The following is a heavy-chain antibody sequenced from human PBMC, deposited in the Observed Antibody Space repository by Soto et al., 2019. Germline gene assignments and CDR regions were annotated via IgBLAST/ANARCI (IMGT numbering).Heavy chain of an antibody. CDR1: GGSFSGYY. Sequence: SETLSLTCAVYGGSFSGYYWSWIRQPPGKGLEWIGEINHSGSTNYNPSLMSRVTISVDTSKNQFSLKLSSVTAADTAVYYCAKLRGYGMDVWGQGTTVTVSS. CDR2: INHSGST. V-gene: IGHV4-34*01. J-gene: IGHJ6*02. CDR3: AKLRGYGMDV. D-gene: IGHD1-7*01.